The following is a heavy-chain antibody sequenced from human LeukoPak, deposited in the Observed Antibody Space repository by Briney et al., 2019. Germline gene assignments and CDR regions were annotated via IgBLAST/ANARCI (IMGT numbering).Heavy chain of an antibody. Sequence: SETLSLTCTVSGGSIRNSYWSWIRQPAGKGLEWIGRIYSSGSAGYNPPLKSRVTMSVDKSKNQFSLRLDSVTAADTAVYYCARGAANIYYYYLDVWGNGTTVTVSS. CDR2: IYSSGSA. CDR1: GGSIRNSY. V-gene: IGHV4-4*07. CDR3: ARGAANIYYYYLDV. D-gene: IGHD2-15*01. J-gene: IGHJ6*03.